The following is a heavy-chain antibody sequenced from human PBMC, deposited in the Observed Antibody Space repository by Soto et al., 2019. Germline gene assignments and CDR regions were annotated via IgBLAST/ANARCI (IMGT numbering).Heavy chain of an antibody. CDR1: GFTFSNAW. J-gene: IGHJ4*02. D-gene: IGHD3-3*01. V-gene: IGHV3-15*07. Sequence: GGSLRLSCAASGFTFSNAWMNWVRQAPGKGLEWVGRIKSKTDGGTTDYAAPVKGRFTISRDDSKNTLYLQMNSLKTEDTAVYYCHMYYDFWSGYHGVYFDYWGQGTLVTVSS. CDR3: HMYYDFWSGYHGVYFDY. CDR2: IKSKTDGGTT.